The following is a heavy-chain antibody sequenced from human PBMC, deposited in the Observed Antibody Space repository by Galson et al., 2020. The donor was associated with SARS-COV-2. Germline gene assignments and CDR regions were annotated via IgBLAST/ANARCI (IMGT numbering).Heavy chain of an antibody. CDR1: GFSLSTSGMC. CDR2: IDWDDDK. Sequence: SGPTLVKPTQTLTLTCTFSGFSLSTSGMCVSWIRQPPGKALEWLARIDWDDDKYYSTSLKTRLTISKDTSKNQVVLTMTNMDPVDTATYYCARSRVAVAGLEDWFDPWGQGTLVTVSS. J-gene: IGHJ5*02. CDR3: ARSRVAVAGLEDWFDP. V-gene: IGHV2-70*11. D-gene: IGHD6-19*01.